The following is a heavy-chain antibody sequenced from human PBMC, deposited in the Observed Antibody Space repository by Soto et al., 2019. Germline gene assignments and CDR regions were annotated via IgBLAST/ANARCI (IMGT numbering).Heavy chain of an antibody. CDR1: GFTFSSYS. CDR2: ISSSSSTI. D-gene: IGHD6-19*01. CDR3: AKDRMDSSGWYYFDY. J-gene: IGHJ4*02. Sequence: GGSLRLSCAASGFTFSSYSMNWVRQAPGKGLEWVSYISSSSSTIYYADSVKGRFTISRDNSKNTLYLQMNSLRAEDTAVYYCAKDRMDSSGWYYFDYWGQGTLVTVSS. V-gene: IGHV3-48*01.